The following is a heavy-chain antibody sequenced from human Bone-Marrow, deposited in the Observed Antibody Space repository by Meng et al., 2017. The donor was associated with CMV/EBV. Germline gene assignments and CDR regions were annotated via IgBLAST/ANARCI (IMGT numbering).Heavy chain of an antibody. J-gene: IGHJ4*02. CDR2: INHSGST. Sequence: QVPLQQWGAGLLKPSETLSLTCAVYGGSFSGYYWSWIRQPPGKGLEWIGEINHSGSTNYNPSLKSRVTISVDTSKNQFSLKLSSVTAADTAVYYCARAQAVAGRFCVYWGQGTLVTVSS. D-gene: IGHD6-19*01. CDR3: ARAQAVAGRFCVY. CDR1: GGSFSGYY. V-gene: IGHV4-34*01.